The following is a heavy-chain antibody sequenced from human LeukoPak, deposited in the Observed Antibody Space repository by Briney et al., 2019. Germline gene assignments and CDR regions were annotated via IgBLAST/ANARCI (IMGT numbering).Heavy chain of an antibody. D-gene: IGHD3-22*01. J-gene: IGHJ4*02. CDR2: IIPILGIA. CDR1: GGTFSSYA. Sequence: SVKVSCKASGGTFSSYAISWVRQAPGQGLEWMGRIIPILGIANYAQKFQGRVTITADKSTSTAYMELSSLRSEDTAVYYCARGGGGGYYSGFNDWGQGTLVTVSS. V-gene: IGHV1-69*04. CDR3: ARGGGGGYYSGFND.